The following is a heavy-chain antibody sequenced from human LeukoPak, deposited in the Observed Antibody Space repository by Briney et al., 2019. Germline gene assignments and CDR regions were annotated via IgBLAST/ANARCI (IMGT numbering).Heavy chain of an antibody. J-gene: IGHJ4*02. CDR1: GGSISSYY. CDR3: ASRGVGATAQDD. Sequence: SETLSLTCTVSGGSISSYYWSWIRQPPGKGLEWIGYIYYSGSTNYNPSLKSRVTISVDTSKNQFSLKLSSVTAADTAVYYCASRGVGATAQDDWGQGTLVTVSS. V-gene: IGHV4-59*01. CDR2: IYYSGST. D-gene: IGHD1-26*01.